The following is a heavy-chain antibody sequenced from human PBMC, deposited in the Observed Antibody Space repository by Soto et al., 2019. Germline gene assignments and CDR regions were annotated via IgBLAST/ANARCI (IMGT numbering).Heavy chain of an antibody. V-gene: IGHV1-3*01. J-gene: IGHJ4*02. D-gene: IGHD3-22*01. CDR1: GYTFSTYA. Sequence: ASVKVSCKASGYTFSTYARHWVRQAPGQRLEWMGWINGDNGNTRYSQKFQGRVTITRDTSASTAYMELSSLRSEDTAVYYCARDPHYYDTTGYCLDYWGQGTLVTVSS. CDR3: ARDPHYYDTTGYCLDY. CDR2: INGDNGNT.